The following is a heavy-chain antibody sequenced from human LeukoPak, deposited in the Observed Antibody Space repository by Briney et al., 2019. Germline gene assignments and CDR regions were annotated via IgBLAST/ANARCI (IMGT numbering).Heavy chain of an antibody. CDR3: ARAQIVVVPAAIVTDAFDI. V-gene: IGHV1-69*05. Sequence: SVKVSCKASGGTFSSYAISWVRQAPGQGLEWMGGIIPIFGTANYAQKFQGRVTITTDESTSTAYMELSSLRSEDTAVYYCARAQIVVVPAAIVTDAFDIWGQGTMVTVSS. J-gene: IGHJ3*02. CDR1: GGTFSSYA. D-gene: IGHD2-2*02. CDR2: IIPIFGTA.